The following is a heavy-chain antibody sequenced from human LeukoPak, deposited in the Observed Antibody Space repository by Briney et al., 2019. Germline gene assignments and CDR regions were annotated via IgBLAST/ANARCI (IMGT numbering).Heavy chain of an antibody. D-gene: IGHD3-16*01. CDR1: GFTFSSYW. Sequence: GGSLRLSCAASGFTFSSYWMHWFRHAPGKGLVWVARINSDGSSTNYADSVKGRFTISRDNAKSTLYLQMNSLRAEVTAVYSCAGLTPSFDYCGPGTLVSVSS. J-gene: IGHJ4*02. CDR2: INSDGSST. V-gene: IGHV3-74*01. CDR3: AGLTPSFDY.